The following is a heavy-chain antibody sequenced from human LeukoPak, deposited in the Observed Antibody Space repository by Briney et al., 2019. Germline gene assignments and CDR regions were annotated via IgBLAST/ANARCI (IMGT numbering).Heavy chain of an antibody. CDR3: AARKVRGVWFYLDY. V-gene: IGHV3-33*01. Sequence: PGGPLRLSCAASGFTFSSYGMHWVRQAPGKGLEWVAVIWYDGSNKYYADSVKGRFTISRDNSKNTLYLQMNSLRVEDTAVYFCAARKVRGVWFYLDYWGQGTLVTVSS. CDR1: GFTFSSYG. CDR2: IWYDGSNK. D-gene: IGHD3-10*01. J-gene: IGHJ4*02.